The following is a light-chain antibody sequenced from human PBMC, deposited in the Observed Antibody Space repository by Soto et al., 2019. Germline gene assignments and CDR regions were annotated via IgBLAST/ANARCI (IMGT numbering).Light chain of an antibody. CDR1: SSNIGNNH. V-gene: IGLV1-51*01. CDR3: GTWDSTLSSDV. J-gene: IGLJ3*02. Sequence: QSVLTQPPSVSAAPGLKVTISCSGSSSNIGNNHVSWYQQFPGTAPKVIIFDNDERPSGTPYRFSGSKSGTSATLVITELQTGDEADYYCGTWDSTLSSDVFGGGTKLTVL. CDR2: DND.